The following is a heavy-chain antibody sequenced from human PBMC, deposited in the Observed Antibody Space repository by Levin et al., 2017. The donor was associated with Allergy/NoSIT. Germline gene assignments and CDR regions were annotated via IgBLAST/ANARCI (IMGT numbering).Heavy chain of an antibody. D-gene: IGHD1-26*01. CDR1: GFIFRDYS. J-gene: IGHJ6*02. CDR3: ARTELSLGWTYHGMDV. Sequence: PSETLSLTCAVSGFIFRDYSMNWVRQSPGKGLEWVAYISSSSSAIYYADSVKGRFTISRDNAKNSLSLQMNGLRDEDTAVYYCARTELSLGWTYHGMDVWGPGTTVSVSS. CDR2: ISSSSSAI. V-gene: IGHV3-48*02.